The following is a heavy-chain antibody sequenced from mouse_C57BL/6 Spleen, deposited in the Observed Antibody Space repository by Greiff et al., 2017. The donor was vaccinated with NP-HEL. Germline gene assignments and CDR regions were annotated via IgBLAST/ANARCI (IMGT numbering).Heavy chain of an antibody. V-gene: IGHV5-17*01. CDR3: ARMVTGKYAMDY. CDR2: ISSGSSTI. D-gene: IGHD2-2*01. J-gene: IGHJ4*01. CDR1: GFTFSDYG. Sequence: EVKLMESGGGLVKPGGSLKLSCAASGFTFSDYGMHWVRQAPEKGLEWVAYISSGSSTIYYADTVKGRFTISRDNAKNTLFLQMTSLRSEDTAMYYCARMVTGKYAMDYWGQGTSVTVSS.